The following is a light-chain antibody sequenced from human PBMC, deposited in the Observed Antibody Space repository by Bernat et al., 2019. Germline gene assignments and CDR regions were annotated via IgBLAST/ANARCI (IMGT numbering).Light chain of an antibody. CDR3: SSYAGSNNYV. CDR2: EVT. CDR1: SSDVGGYNY. V-gene: IGLV2-8*01. J-gene: IGLJ1*01. Sequence: QSALTQPPSASGSPGQSVTISCTGTSSDVGGYNYVSWYQQHPGKAPKLMISEVTKRPSGVPDRFSGSKSGNTASLIVSGLQAEDEADYYCSSYAGSNNYVFGTGTKVTVL.